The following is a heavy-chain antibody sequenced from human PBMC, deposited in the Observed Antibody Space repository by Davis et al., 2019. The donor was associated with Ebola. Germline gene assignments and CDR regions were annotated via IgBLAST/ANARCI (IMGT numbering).Heavy chain of an antibody. J-gene: IGHJ4*02. Sequence: SVKVSCKASGGTFSSYAISWVRQAPGQGLEWMGGIIPIFGTANYAQKFQGRVTITADESTSTAYMELSSLRSEDTAVYYCAREIIAVAGTGDYWGQGTLVTVSS. V-gene: IGHV1-69*13. CDR2: IIPIFGTA. CDR3: AREIIAVAGTGDY. CDR1: GGTFSSYA. D-gene: IGHD6-19*01.